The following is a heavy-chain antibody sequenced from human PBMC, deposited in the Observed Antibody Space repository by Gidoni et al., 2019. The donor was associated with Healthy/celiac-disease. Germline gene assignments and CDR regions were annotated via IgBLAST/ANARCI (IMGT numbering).Heavy chain of an antibody. CDR3: VKDHATTNWYFDL. D-gene: IGHD4-17*01. J-gene: IGHJ2*01. V-gene: IGHV3-64D*06. CDR1: GFPFSSYA. Sequence: EVQLVESGGGLVQPGGSLRLSCSASGFPFSSYAMHWVRQAPGKGLEYVSAISSNGGSTYYADSVKGRFTISRDNSKNTLYLQMSSLRAEDTAVYYCVKDHATTNWYFDLWGRGTLVTVSS. CDR2: ISSNGGST.